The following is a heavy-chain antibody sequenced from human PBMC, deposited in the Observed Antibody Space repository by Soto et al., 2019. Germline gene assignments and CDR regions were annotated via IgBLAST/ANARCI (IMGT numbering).Heavy chain of an antibody. CDR3: ASGLVGPKDV. Sequence: QVQLVQSGAEVKKPGSSVKVSCKASGGTFSTYTISWVRQAPGQGLEWMGGIIPIFATANYTQKFQGIVTITADESTSTASLELSSLRSEDTAVYYCASGLVGPKDVWGQGTTVTVTS. D-gene: IGHD1-26*01. CDR2: IIPIFATA. J-gene: IGHJ6*02. CDR1: GGTFSTYT. V-gene: IGHV1-69*12.